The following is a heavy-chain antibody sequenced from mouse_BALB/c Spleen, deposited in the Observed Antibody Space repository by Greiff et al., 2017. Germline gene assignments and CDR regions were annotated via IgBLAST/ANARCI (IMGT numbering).Heavy chain of an antibody. J-gene: IGHJ3*01. D-gene: IGHD2-3*01. CDR2: INSNGGST. Sequence: EVQGVESGGGLVQPGGSLKLSCAASGFTFSSYGMSWVRQTPDKRLELVATINSNGGSTYYPDSVKGRFTISRDNAKNTLYLQMSSLKSEDTAMYYCARERDLSWFAYWGQGTLVTVSA. V-gene: IGHV5-6-3*01. CDR3: ARERDLSWFAY. CDR1: GFTFSSYG.